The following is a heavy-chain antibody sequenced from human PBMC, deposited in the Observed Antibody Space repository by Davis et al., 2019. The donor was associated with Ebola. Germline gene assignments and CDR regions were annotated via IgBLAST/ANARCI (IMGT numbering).Heavy chain of an antibody. Sequence: PSETLSLTCTVSGGSISSYYWSWIRQPPGKGLEWIGYIYYSGSTNYNPSLKSRVTISVDTSKNQFSLKLSSVTAADTAVYYCARAKGVYSSSPFFDYWGQGTLVTVSS. V-gene: IGHV4-59*01. CDR3: ARAKGVYSSSPFFDY. CDR2: IYYSGST. J-gene: IGHJ4*02. CDR1: GGSISSYY. D-gene: IGHD6-6*01.